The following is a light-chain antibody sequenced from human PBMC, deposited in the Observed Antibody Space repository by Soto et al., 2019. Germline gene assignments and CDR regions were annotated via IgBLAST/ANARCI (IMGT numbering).Light chain of an antibody. V-gene: IGLV1-44*01. J-gene: IGLJ2*01. CDR2: SNY. Sequence: QSELTQPPSASGTPGQGVTISCSGSSSNIGSNTVNWYQHLPGTAPKLLIFSNYQRPSGVPDRFSGSKSGTSASLAISRLQSEDEADYFCAAWDDSLHGPVFGGGTKVTVL. CDR3: AAWDDSLHGPV. CDR1: SSNIGSNT.